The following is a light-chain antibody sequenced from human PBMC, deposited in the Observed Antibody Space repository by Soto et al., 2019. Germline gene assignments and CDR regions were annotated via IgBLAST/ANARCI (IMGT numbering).Light chain of an antibody. CDR2: AAS. J-gene: IGKJ5*01. Sequence: EIVLTQSPATLSVSPWEGATLSCRASQSIDGNLAWYQQRPGQAPRLLINAASTRATGVPARFSGSGSGTDFTLTISSLQPEDFALYYCQQRSTWPTFGQGTRLEIK. CDR3: QQRSTWPT. CDR1: QSIDGN. V-gene: IGKV3-15*01.